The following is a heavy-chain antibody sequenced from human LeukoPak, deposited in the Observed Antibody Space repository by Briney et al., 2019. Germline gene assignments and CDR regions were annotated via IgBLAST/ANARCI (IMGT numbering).Heavy chain of an antibody. V-gene: IGHV3-21*01. J-gene: IGHJ4*02. CDR1: GFTFSSYS. Sequence: PGGSLRLSCAASGFTFSSYSMNWVRQAPGKGLEWVSSISSSSSYIYYADSVKGRFTTSRDNAKNSLYLQMNSLRAEDTAVYYCARLGSGSYYLDYWGQGTLVTVSS. CDR2: ISSSSSYI. CDR3: ARLGSGSYYLDY. D-gene: IGHD1-26*01.